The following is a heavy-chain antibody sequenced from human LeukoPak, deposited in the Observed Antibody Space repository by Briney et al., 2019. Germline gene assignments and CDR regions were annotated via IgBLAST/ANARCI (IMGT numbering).Heavy chain of an antibody. CDR3: ARERGPFDY. Sequence: XRQAPGKGLEWVSYISSSGSTIYYANSVKGRFTISRDNAKNSLFLQMNSLRAEDTAVYYCARERGPFDYWGQGTLVX. D-gene: IGHD3-10*01. J-gene: IGHJ4*02. V-gene: IGHV3-11*01. CDR2: ISSSGSTI.